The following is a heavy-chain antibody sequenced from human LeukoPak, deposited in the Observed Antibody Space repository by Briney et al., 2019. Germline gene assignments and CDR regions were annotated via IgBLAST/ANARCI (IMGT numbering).Heavy chain of an antibody. Sequence: SETLSLTCTVSGGSISTYYWNWIRQPPGKGLEWIGYMFYNGSTNCNPSLKSRVTILLDTSKNRFSLKLSSVTAADTAVYYCARLDANWGFIDYWGEGTLVTVSS. CDR2: MFYNGST. D-gene: IGHD7-27*01. V-gene: IGHV4-59*01. CDR1: GGSISTYY. CDR3: ARLDANWGFIDY. J-gene: IGHJ4*02.